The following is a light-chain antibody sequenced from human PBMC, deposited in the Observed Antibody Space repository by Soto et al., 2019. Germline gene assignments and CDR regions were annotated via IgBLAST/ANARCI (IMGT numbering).Light chain of an antibody. J-gene: IGKJ5*01. V-gene: IGKV1-9*01. CDR3: QQLNSYPPT. CDR2: SAS. Sequence: IQLTQSPSSLSASVGDRVTLTCRASQGSSSYLAWYQQKPGKAPKLLMYSASTLQRGGPSMFSGSGAGTYFTLTISSLQPEDFATYYCQQLNSYPPTFGQGTRLEI. CDR1: QGSSSY.